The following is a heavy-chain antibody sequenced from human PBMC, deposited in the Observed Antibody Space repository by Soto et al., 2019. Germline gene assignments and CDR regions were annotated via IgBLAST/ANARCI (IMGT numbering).Heavy chain of an antibody. Sequence: SETLSLTCDVSGGSISTGGWWSWVRQPPGKGLEWIGQISQSGTTNYNPSLESRVTISMDKSKNQFSLHLTAVTAADTAVYFCAQFPFYVYTPYLDNGVRGTLVTVSS. D-gene: IGHD3-16*01. CDR1: GGSISTGGW. J-gene: IGHJ4*02. CDR2: ISQSGTT. V-gene: IGHV4-4*02. CDR3: AQFPFYVYTPYLDN.